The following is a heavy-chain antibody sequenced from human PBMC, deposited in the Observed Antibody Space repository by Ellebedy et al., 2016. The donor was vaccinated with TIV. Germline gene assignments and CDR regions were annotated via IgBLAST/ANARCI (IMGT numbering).Heavy chain of an antibody. V-gene: IGHV4-39*01. CDR2: IDYSGST. Sequence: SETLSLTCTVSGGSISSSSNYWGWIRQAPGKGLEWIGSIDYSGSTYYTPSLKSRVTISVDTSKSQFSLKLTSVTAADTAVYYCARWFGELLYVRWFDPWGQGTLVTVSS. J-gene: IGHJ5*02. D-gene: IGHD3-10*01. CDR1: GGSISSSSNY. CDR3: ARWFGELLYVRWFDP.